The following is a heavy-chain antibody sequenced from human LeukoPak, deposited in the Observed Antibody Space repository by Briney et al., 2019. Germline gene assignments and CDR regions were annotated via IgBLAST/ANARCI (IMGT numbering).Heavy chain of an antibody. CDR3: ATDITMVRGVISPMVFDY. CDR2: INPNSGGT. CDR1: GYTFTGYY. Sequence: GASVKVSCKASGYTFTGYYMHWVRQAPGQGLEWMGWINPNSGGTNYAQKFQGRVTMTRDTSISTAYMELSRLRSEDTAVYYCATDITMVRGVISPMVFDYWGQGTLVTVPS. V-gene: IGHV1-2*02. D-gene: IGHD3-10*01. J-gene: IGHJ4*02.